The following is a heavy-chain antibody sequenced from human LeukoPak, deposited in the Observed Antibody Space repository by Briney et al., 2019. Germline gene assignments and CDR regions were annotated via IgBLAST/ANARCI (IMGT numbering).Heavy chain of an antibody. CDR3: ARSNSSSWPFYFDY. CDR1: GFTVSSNY. Sequence: GGSLRLFCAASGFTVSSNYMSWVRQAPGKGLEWVSVIYSGGSTYYADSVKGRFTISRDNSENTLYLQMNSLRAEDTAVYYCARSNSSSWPFYFDYWGQGTLVTVSS. J-gene: IGHJ4*02. D-gene: IGHD6-13*01. V-gene: IGHV3-53*01. CDR2: IYSGGST.